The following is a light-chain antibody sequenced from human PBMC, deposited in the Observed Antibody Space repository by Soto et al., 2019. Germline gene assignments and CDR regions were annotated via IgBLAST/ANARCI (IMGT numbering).Light chain of an antibody. CDR3: QQRNIWPPVT. J-gene: IGKJ5*01. Sequence: EIVLTQSPATLSLSPAERATLSCRASPSVTNFLAWYQQKPGQAPRLLIYGAFNRATGIPARFSGSGSGTDFTLTISSLEPEDSAIYYCQQRNIWPPVTFGQGTRLEN. CDR2: GAF. CDR1: PSVTNF. V-gene: IGKV3-11*01.